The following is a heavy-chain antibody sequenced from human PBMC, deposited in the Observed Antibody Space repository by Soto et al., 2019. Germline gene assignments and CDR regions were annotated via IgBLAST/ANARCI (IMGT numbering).Heavy chain of an antibody. J-gene: IGHJ4*02. V-gene: IGHV3-23*01. CDR1: GFTFSTYA. CDR2: VSASGLNT. D-gene: IGHD2-2*01. CDR3: AKSARDIVVVPAAISY. Sequence: GGSLRLSCAASGFTFSTYAMAWVRQAPGKGLEWVSGVSASGLNTDYADPVKGRFYISRDNSKNTVSLHMNSLRAEDTAVYYCAKSARDIVVVPAAISYWGQGTLVTVSS.